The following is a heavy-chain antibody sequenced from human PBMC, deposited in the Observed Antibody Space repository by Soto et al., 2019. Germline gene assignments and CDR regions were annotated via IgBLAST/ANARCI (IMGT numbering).Heavy chain of an antibody. V-gene: IGHV4-39*01. J-gene: IGHJ5*02. Sequence: NPSETLSLTCTVSGGSISSSSYYWGWIRQPPGKGLEWIGSIYYSGSTYYNPSLKSRVTISVDTSKNQFSLKLSSVTAADTAVYYCARHFLKLGWFDPWGQGTLVTVSS. CDR3: ARHFLKLGWFDP. D-gene: IGHD7-27*01. CDR1: GGSISSSSYY. CDR2: IYYSGST.